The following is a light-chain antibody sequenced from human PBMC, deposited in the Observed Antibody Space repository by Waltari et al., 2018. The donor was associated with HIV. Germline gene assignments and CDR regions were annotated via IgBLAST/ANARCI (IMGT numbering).Light chain of an antibody. CDR2: GAS. V-gene: IGKV3-15*01. J-gene: IGKJ5*01. CDR3: QQYNDWLLVT. Sequence: EIVLTQSPATLSASPGQRATLACRASQSVSNNLAWYQQKPGQSPRLLIYGASARATGIPARFSGSGSGTEFTLTVSSLQSEDFAVYYCQQYNDWLLVTFGQGTRLEIE. CDR1: QSVSNN.